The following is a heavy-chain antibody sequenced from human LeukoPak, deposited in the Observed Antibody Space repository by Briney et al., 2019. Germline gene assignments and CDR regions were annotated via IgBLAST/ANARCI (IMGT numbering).Heavy chain of an antibody. CDR1: GFTFSSYG. V-gene: IGHV3-30*02. CDR2: IRYDGSNK. CDR3: ARELIRGNTAMVDY. D-gene: IGHD5-18*01. J-gene: IGHJ4*02. Sequence: GGSLRLSSAASGFTFSSYGMHWVRQAPGKGLEWVAFIRYDGSNKYYADSVKGRFTISRDNSKNTLYLQMNSLRAEDTAVYYCARELIRGNTAMVDYWGQGTLVTVSS.